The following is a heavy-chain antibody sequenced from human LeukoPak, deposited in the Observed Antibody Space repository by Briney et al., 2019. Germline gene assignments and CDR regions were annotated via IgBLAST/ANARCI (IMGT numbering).Heavy chain of an antibody. J-gene: IGHJ4*02. CDR2: IYSDNT. V-gene: IGHV3-53*01. D-gene: IGHD4/OR15-4a*01. CDR1: GFTVSSNS. Sequence: PGGSLRLSCTVSGFTVSSNSMSWVRQAPGKGLEWVSFIYSDNTHYSDSVKGRFTISRDNSKNTLYLQMNSLRAEDTAGYYCARRAGAYSHPYDYWGQGTLVTVSS. CDR3: ARRAGAYSHPYDY.